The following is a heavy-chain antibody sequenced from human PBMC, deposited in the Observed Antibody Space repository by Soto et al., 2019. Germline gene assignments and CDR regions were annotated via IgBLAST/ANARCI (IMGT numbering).Heavy chain of an antibody. Sequence: PGESLKISCKGSGYRFNNYWITWVRQMPGKGLEWLARIDPSDSDTRYSPSFQGQVTISADKSISTAYLQWSSLKASDTAMYYCAREDILTGYTIDPWGQGTLVTVSS. CDR3: AREDILTGYTIDP. CDR2: IDPSDSDT. CDR1: GYRFNNYW. V-gene: IGHV5-51*01. D-gene: IGHD3-9*01. J-gene: IGHJ5*02.